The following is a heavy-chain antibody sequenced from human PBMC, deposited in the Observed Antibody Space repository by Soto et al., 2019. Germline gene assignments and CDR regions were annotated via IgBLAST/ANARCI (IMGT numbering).Heavy chain of an antibody. J-gene: IGHJ4*02. Sequence: QVQLVESGGGVVQPGRSLRLSCAASGFTFSSYHMHWVRQAPGKGLEWVAIIWNDGSNKYYADSVKGRFTISRDNSKITLWLQMNSLRVEDTAVYYCARIGSWALNFDYWGQGTLVTVSS. CDR2: IWNDGSNK. CDR3: ARIGSWALNFDY. D-gene: IGHD6-13*01. CDR1: GFTFSSYH. V-gene: IGHV3-33*01.